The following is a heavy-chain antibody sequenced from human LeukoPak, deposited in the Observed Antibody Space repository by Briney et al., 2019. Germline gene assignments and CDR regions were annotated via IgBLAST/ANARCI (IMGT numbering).Heavy chain of an antibody. V-gene: IGHV1-2*02. Sequence: ASVKVSCKTSTGYYMHWVRQAPGQGLEYMGWIHPNSGASKSVPKFQGRVTMTRDTSINTDYVELSSLTSDDTAMYYCAREGRAGSSGWFGAFDIWVQGPMVIVSS. CDR1: TGYY. D-gene: IGHD6-13*01. J-gene: IGHJ3*02. CDR3: AREGRAGSSGWFGAFDI. CDR2: IHPNSGAS.